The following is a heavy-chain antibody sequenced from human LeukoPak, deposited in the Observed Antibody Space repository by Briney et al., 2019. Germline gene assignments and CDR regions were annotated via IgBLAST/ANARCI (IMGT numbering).Heavy chain of an antibody. CDR2: MNPNSGNT. Sequence: ASVKVSCKASGYTFTSYDINWVRQATGQGLEWMGWMNPNSGNTGYAQKFQGRVTMTRSTSISTAYMELSSLRFEDTAVYYCTRSVRNGYIDYWGQGTLVTVSS. D-gene: IGHD5-24*01. V-gene: IGHV1-8*01. CDR1: GYTFTSYD. CDR3: TRSVRNGYIDY. J-gene: IGHJ4*02.